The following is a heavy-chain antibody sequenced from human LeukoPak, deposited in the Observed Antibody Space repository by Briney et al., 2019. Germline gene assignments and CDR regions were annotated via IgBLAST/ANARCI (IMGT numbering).Heavy chain of an antibody. V-gene: IGHV3-23*01. J-gene: IGHJ3*02. D-gene: IGHD3-22*01. CDR2: ISGSGGST. CDR3: AKVSVTMIVVVTSDAFDI. CDR1: GLTFSSYA. Sequence: GGSLRLSCAASGLTFSSYAMSWVRQAPGKGLEWVSAISGSGGSTYYADSVKGRFTISRDNSKNTLYLQMNSLRVEDTAVYYCAKVSVTMIVVVTSDAFDIWGQGTMVTVSS.